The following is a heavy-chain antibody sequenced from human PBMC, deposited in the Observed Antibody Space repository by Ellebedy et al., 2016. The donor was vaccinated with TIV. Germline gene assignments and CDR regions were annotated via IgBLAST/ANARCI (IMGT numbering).Heavy chain of an antibody. D-gene: IGHD6-19*01. Sequence: PSETLSLTCAASGFTFSSYGMHWVRQAPGKGLEWVAVIWYDGSNKYYADSVKGRFTISRDNSKNTLYLQMNSLRAEDTAVYYCARDTVAGTGDFDYWGQGTLVTVSS. V-gene: IGHV3-33*08. CDR1: GFTFSSYG. CDR3: ARDTVAGTGDFDY. CDR2: IWYDGSNK. J-gene: IGHJ4*02.